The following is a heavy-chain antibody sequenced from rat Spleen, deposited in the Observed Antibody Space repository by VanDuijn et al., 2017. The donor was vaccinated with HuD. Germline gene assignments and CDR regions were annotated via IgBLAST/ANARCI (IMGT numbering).Heavy chain of an antibody. D-gene: IGHD3-1*01. CDR3: ARGRSLRGYYFDY. CDR1: GFTFSDYG. CDR2: ISYGDSSGHSST. Sequence: EVQLVESGGGLVQPGRSLKLSCAASGFTFSDYGVAWVRQAPTTGLEWVATISYGDSSGHSSTYYRDSVKGRFTVSRDNAKNILYLQMDSLNSEDSATYYCARGRSLRGYYFDYWGQGVMVTVFS. J-gene: IGHJ2*01. V-gene: IGHV5-29*01.